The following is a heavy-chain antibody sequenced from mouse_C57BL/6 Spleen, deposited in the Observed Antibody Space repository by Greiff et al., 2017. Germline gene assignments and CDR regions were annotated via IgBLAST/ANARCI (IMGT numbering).Heavy chain of an antibody. V-gene: IGHV1-81*01. J-gene: IGHJ4*01. D-gene: IGHD3-3*01. CDR3: ARMAGDYYAMDY. Sequence: VQLKESGAELARPGASVKLSCKASGYTFTSYGISWVKQRTGQGLEWIGEIYPRSGNTYYNEKFKGKATLTADKSSSTAYMELRSLTSEDSAVYFCARMAGDYYAMDYWGQGTSVTVSS. CDR2: IYPRSGNT. CDR1: GYTFTSYG.